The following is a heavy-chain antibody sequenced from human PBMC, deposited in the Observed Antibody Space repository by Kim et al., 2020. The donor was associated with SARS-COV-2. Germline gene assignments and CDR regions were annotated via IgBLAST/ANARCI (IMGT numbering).Heavy chain of an antibody. CDR2: IYPGDSDT. D-gene: IGHD6-13*01. CDR1: GYSFTSYW. CDR3: ARQRVGAAAPQEGYNWFDP. V-gene: IGHV5-51*01. Sequence: GESLKISCKGSGYSFTSYWIGWVRQMPGKGLEWMGIIYPGDSDTRYSPSFQGQVTISADKSISTAYLQWSSLKASDTAMYYCARQRVGAAAPQEGYNWFDPWGQGTLVTVSS. J-gene: IGHJ5*02.